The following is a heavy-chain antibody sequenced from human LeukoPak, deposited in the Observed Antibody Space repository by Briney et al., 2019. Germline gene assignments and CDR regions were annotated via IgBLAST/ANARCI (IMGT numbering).Heavy chain of an antibody. D-gene: IGHD5-12*01. CDR1: GYTFTSYG. J-gene: IGHJ2*01. CDR2: ISAYNGNT. CDR3: ARVDRAYSDYDSWYFDL. Sequence: GASVKVSCKASGYTFTSYGISWVRQAPGQGLEWMGWISAYNGNTNYAQKLQGRVTMTTDTSTSTAYMELRSLRSDDTAVYYCARVDRAYSDYDSWYFDLWGRGTLVTVSS. V-gene: IGHV1-18*01.